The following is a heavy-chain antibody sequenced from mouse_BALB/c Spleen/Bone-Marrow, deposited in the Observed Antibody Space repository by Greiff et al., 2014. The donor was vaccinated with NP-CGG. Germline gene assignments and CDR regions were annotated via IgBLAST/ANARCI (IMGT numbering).Heavy chain of an antibody. Sequence: VQLQQSGPELVRPGVSVKISCRGSGYTFTDYAMHWVKQSHAKSLEWIGVISTYSGNTNYNQKFKGKATMTVDKSSSTAYMELARLTSEDSAICYCASPIYYGNYEGFAYWGQGTLVTVSA. D-gene: IGHD2-1*01. CDR3: ASPIYYGNYEGFAY. CDR1: GYTFTDYA. J-gene: IGHJ3*01. V-gene: IGHV1-67*01. CDR2: ISTYSGNT.